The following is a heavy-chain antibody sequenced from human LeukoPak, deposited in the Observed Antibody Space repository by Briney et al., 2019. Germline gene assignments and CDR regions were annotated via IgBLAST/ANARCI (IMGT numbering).Heavy chain of an antibody. D-gene: IGHD5-12*01. CDR3: AYTSGYDFSSYYYYYMDV. J-gene: IGHJ6*03. CDR1: GFTFNNYG. V-gene: IGHV3-30*02. CDR2: IRYDGSNT. Sequence: VGSLRLSCAASGFTFNNYGMHWVRQAPGKGLEWVTFIRYDGSNTFYTDSVKGRFTISRDNAKNSLYLQMNSLSAEDTAVYYCAYTSGYDFSSYYYYYMDVWGKGTTVTVSS.